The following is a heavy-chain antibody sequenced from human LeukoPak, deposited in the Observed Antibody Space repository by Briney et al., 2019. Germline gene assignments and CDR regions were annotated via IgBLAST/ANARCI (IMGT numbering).Heavy chain of an antibody. Sequence: PSETLSLTCTVSGGSISSYYWSWIRQPPGKGLEWIGYIYYSGSTNYNPSLKSRVTISVDTSKNQFSLKLSSVTAADTAVYYCARGGRFVLRYFDWLSRGFDYWGQGTLVTVSS. V-gene: IGHV4-59*12. D-gene: IGHD3-9*01. J-gene: IGHJ4*02. CDR3: ARGGRFVLRYFDWLSRGFDY. CDR1: GGSISSYY. CDR2: IYYSGST.